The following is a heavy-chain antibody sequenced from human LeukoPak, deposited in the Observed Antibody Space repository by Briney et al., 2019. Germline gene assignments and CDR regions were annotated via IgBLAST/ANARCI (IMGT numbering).Heavy chain of an antibody. D-gene: IGHD2-2*01. CDR3: ARADCSSTSCYDYYYYGMDV. Sequence: GGSLRLSCAASGFTFSSYSMNWVRQAPGKGLEWVSYISSSSSTIYYADSVKGRFTISRDNAKNSLYLQMNSLRAEDTAVCYCARADCSSTSCYDYYYYGMDVWGQGTTVTVSS. CDR1: GFTFSSYS. V-gene: IGHV3-48*01. J-gene: IGHJ6*02. CDR2: ISSSSSTI.